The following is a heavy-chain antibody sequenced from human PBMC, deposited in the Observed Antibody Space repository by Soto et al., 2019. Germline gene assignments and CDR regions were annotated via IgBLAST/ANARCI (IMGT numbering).Heavy chain of an antibody. Sequence: SKTLSLTCTVSGGSTSSYYWSWIRQPPGKGLEWIGYISNSGSTNYNPSLRSRVTISVDTSKNQFSLKPSSVTAADTAVYYCARDFYGSGSYKDYYYYYMDVWGKGTTVTVSS. CDR3: ARDFYGSGSYKDYYYYYMDV. J-gene: IGHJ6*03. V-gene: IGHV4-59*01. D-gene: IGHD3-10*01. CDR1: GGSTSSYY. CDR2: ISNSGST.